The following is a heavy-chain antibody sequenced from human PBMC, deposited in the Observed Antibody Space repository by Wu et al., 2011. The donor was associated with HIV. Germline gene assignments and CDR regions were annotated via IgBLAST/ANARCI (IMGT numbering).Heavy chain of an antibody. CDR3: ASLPRNGWYGLGF. Sequence: QVQMVQSGAEVQKPGASVKVSCKTSGYVFTDYFMHWVRQAPGQGLEWMGWINPNSGDTKYIHKLHDRVIMTRDTSTKTAYMELRRLKSEDTAVYYCASLPRNGWYGLGFWGPGTLVTVSS. CDR2: INPNSGDT. CDR1: GYVFTDYF. D-gene: IGHD6-19*01. V-gene: IGHV1-2*07. J-gene: IGHJ4*02.